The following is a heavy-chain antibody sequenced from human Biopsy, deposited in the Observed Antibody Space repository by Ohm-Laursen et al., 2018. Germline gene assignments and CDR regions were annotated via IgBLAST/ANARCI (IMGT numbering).Heavy chain of an antibody. CDR3: ATKLTGYFHH. Sequence: PSVKASCKVPGGTFSNYGANWVRQAPGQGLEWLGGNLPILGTGNYAQKFQDRVSVAADTSTSTATMELRSLRSDDPAVYYCATKLTGYFHHWGQGTLVIVSS. CDR2: NLPILGTG. J-gene: IGHJ1*01. CDR1: GGTFSNYG. V-gene: IGHV1-69*06. D-gene: IGHD3-9*01.